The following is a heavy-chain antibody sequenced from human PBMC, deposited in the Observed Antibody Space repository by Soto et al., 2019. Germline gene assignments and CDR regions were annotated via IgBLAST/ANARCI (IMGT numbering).Heavy chain of an antibody. CDR1: GGSISSSSYY. Sequence: SETLSLTCTVSGGSISSSSYYWGWIRQPPGEGLEWIGSIYYSGGTNYNPSLKSRVTISVDTSKNQFSLKLSSVTAADTAVYYCARRGSYYDSSGYYYFDYWGQGTLVTVSS. V-gene: IGHV4-39*01. CDR3: ARRGSYYDSSGYYYFDY. CDR2: IYYSGGT. J-gene: IGHJ4*02. D-gene: IGHD3-22*01.